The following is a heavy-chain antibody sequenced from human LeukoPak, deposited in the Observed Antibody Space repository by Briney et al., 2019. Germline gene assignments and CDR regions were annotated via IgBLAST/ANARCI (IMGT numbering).Heavy chain of an antibody. CDR1: GYTFTGYY. J-gene: IGHJ3*02. CDR2: IDPDSGGT. Sequence: ASVKVSCKASGYTFTGYYIHWVRQAPGQGLEWMGRIDPDSGGTNYAQKFQGRVTMTRDTSISTAYMELSRLRSDDTAVYYCAREYYDTSGAKYAFDIWGQGTMVTVSS. CDR3: AREYYDTSGAKYAFDI. D-gene: IGHD3-22*01. V-gene: IGHV1-2*06.